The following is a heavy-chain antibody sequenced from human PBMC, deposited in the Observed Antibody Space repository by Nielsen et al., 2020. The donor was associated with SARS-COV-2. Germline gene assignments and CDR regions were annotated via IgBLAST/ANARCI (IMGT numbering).Heavy chain of an antibody. Sequence: WIRQSPSGGLEWLGRTYYRSKWYNDYAVSVKSRITINPDTSKNQFSLHLNSVTPEDTAVYYCARARGAYGDYYYYYYTDVWGKGTTVTVSS. V-gene: IGHV6-1*01. CDR2: TYYRSKWYN. CDR3: ARARGAYGDYYYYYYTDV. J-gene: IGHJ6*03. D-gene: IGHD4-17*01.